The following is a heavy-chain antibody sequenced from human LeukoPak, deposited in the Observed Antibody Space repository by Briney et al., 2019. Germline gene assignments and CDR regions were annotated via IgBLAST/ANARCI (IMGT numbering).Heavy chain of an antibody. J-gene: IGHJ3*02. V-gene: IGHV1-8*01. Sequence: GASVKVSCKASGYTFTSYDINWVRQATGQGLEWMGWMNPNSGNTGYAQKFQGRVTMTRNTSISTAYMELSSLRSEDTAVYYCARGPGHYYDSSGYYDAFDIWGQGTMVTVS. CDR1: GYTFTSYD. D-gene: IGHD3-22*01. CDR3: ARGPGHYYDSSGYYDAFDI. CDR2: MNPNSGNT.